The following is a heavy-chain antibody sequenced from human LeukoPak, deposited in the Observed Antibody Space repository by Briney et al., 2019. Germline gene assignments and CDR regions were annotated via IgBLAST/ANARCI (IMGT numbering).Heavy chain of an antibody. CDR2: IVGSNGKT. CDR1: GFTFSTYT. J-gene: IGHJ4*02. CDR3: AKDCRPDGYNDLDY. V-gene: IGHV3-23*01. Sequence: PRGSLRLSCAPSGFTFSTYTMHWVRQAPGKGLDWVSGIVGSNGKTYYADSVKGRFTISRDNSKNTLYLQMNSLRAGDTAVYFCAKDCRPDGYNDLDYWGQGTQVTVSS. D-gene: IGHD5-24*01.